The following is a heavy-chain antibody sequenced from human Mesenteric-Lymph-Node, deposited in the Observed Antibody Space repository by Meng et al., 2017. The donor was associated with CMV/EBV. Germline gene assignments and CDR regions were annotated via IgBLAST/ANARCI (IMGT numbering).Heavy chain of an antibody. V-gene: IGHV3-74*01. CDR3: ARDSPLPYYDFWSGQNYYYYYGMDV. CDR2: INSDGSST. D-gene: IGHD3-3*01. J-gene: IGHJ6*02. CDR1: GFTVSSNY. Sequence: GESLKISCAASGFTVSSNYMSWVRQAPGKGLVWVSRINSDGSSTTYADSVKGRFTISRDNAKNTLYLQMNSLRAEDTAVYYCARDSPLPYYDFWSGQNYYYYYGMDVWGQGTTVTVS.